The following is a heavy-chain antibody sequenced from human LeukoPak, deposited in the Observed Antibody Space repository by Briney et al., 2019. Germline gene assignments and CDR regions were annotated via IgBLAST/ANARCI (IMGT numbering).Heavy chain of an antibody. V-gene: IGHV3-7*04. Sequence: GGSLRLSCAASGFTFSSYWMSWVRQAPGKGLEWVANIKQDGSEKYYVDSVKGRFTISRDNAKNSLYLQMNSLRAEDTAVYYCARARGRFLEWLLSDDAFDIWGQGTMVTVSS. J-gene: IGHJ3*02. CDR3: ARARGRFLEWLLSDDAFDI. D-gene: IGHD3-3*01. CDR1: GFTFSSYW. CDR2: IKQDGSEK.